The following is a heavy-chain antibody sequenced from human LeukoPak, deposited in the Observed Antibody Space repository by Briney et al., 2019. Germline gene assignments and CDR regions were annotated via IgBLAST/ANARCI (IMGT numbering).Heavy chain of an antibody. CDR3: AAGYCSSTSCSSPAFDI. CDR2: ISAYNGNT. J-gene: IGHJ3*02. D-gene: IGHD2-2*01. Sequence: ASVKVSCKASGYTFTSYGISWVRQAPGQGLEWMGWISAYNGNTNYAQKLQGRVTMTTDTSTSTAYMELRSLRPDDTAVYYCAAGYCSSTSCSSPAFDIWGQGTMVTVSS. CDR1: GYTFTSYG. V-gene: IGHV1-18*01.